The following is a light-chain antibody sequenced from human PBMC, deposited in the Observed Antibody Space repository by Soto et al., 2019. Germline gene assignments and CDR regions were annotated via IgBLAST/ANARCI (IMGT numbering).Light chain of an antibody. V-gene: IGKV3-20*01. J-gene: IGKJ1*01. CDR2: GAS. CDR1: QSVSNNY. CDR3: QQYGSPGT. Sequence: EIVLTQSPSTLSLYRGERATLXXRASQSVSNNYLAWYQQKPGQAPXILIYGASNRATGIPDRFSGSGSGTDFTLTISRLEPEDFAVYYCQQYGSPGTFGQGTKVDIK.